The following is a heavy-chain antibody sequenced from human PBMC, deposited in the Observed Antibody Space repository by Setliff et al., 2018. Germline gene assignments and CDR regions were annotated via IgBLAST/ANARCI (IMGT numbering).Heavy chain of an antibody. CDR3: ARDGHNVYYFDY. J-gene: IGHJ4*02. D-gene: IGHD1-1*01. CDR1: EFTFNKYW. CDR2: IDPDGIGK. V-gene: IGHV3-7*01. Sequence: GGSLRLSCAASEFTFNKYWMTWVRQAPGKGLEWVANIDPDGIGKYYIDSVRGRFTISRDNAQKTLYLHMNNLRADDTAVYYCARDGHNVYYFDYWGLGTLVTVSS.